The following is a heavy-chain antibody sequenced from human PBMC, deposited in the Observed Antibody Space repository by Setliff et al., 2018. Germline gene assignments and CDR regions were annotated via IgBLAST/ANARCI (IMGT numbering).Heavy chain of an antibody. CDR2: INTKTGDP. Sequence: GASVKVSCKASGYSLSNYVMNWVRQAPGQGLEWMGWINTKTGDPTYAQGYTGRFAFSLDTSDSATYLDISNLKAEDTATYYCARADHLVTTTFDYWGQGTLVTASS. CDR1: GYSLSNYV. D-gene: IGHD4-17*01. CDR3: ARADHLVTTTFDY. V-gene: IGHV7-4-1*02. J-gene: IGHJ4*01.